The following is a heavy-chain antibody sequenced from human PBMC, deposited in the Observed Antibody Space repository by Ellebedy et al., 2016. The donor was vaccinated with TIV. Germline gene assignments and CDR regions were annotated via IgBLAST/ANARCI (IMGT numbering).Heavy chain of an antibody. J-gene: IGHJ6*02. Sequence: PGGSLRLSCAASGFTFDDYAVHWVRQAPGKGLEWVSAIGWDGGAIAYADSVKGRFTISRDNAKNYLFLQMNSLRPEDTALYYCAKDEGWAAASNNAMDVWGQGTTVTVSS. CDR3: AKDEGWAAASNNAMDV. CDR2: IGWDGGAI. V-gene: IGHV3-9*01. CDR1: GFTFDDYA. D-gene: IGHD2-2*01.